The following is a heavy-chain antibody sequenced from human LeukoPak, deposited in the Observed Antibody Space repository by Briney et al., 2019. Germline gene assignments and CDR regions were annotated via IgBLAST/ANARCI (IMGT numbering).Heavy chain of an antibody. D-gene: IGHD6-13*01. Sequence: GGSLRLSCAASGFTFSSYGMHWVRQAPGKGLEWVAFIRYDGSNKYYVDSVKGRFTISRDNAKNSLYLQMNSLRAEDTALYYCAKASIAAADLDIWGQGTMVTVSS. CDR3: AKASIAAADLDI. CDR2: IRYDGSNK. CDR1: GFTFSSYG. V-gene: IGHV3-30*02. J-gene: IGHJ3*02.